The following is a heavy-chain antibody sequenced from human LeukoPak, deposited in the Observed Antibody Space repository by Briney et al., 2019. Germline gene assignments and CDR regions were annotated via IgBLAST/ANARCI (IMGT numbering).Heavy chain of an antibody. V-gene: IGHV1-69*13. J-gene: IGHJ3*02. CDR3: ARDGRSAFDI. CDR2: IIPILGTA. CDR1: GGTFSSYA. D-gene: IGHD1-26*01. Sequence: SVKVSCKASGGTFSSYAMSWVRQAPGQGLEGMGGIIPILGTANYAQKFQGRVTTPADEYTSRAYMELSSLRSEDTAVYYCARDGRSAFDIWGQGTMVTVSS.